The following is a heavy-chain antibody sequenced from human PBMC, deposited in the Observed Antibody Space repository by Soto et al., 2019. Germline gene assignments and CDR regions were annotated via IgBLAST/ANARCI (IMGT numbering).Heavy chain of an antibody. V-gene: IGHV1-18*01. J-gene: IGHJ6*02. CDR2: ISAYNGNT. CDR1: GGTFTSYG. Sequence: ASVKVSCKASGGTFTSYGISWVRQAPGQGLEWMGWISAYNGNTNYAQKLQGRVTMTTDTSTSTAYMELRSLRSDDTAVYYCARVQDPGYCSSTSCYYYYGMDVRGQGTTVTVSS. CDR3: ARVQDPGYCSSTSCYYYYGMDV. D-gene: IGHD2-2*01.